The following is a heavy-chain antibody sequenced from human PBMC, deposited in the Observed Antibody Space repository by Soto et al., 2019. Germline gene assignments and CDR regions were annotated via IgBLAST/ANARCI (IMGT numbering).Heavy chain of an antibody. CDR3: ARGISVEMATAVGYYFDY. Sequence: GGSLRLSCAASGFTFSSYAMHWVRQAPGKGLEWVAVISYDGSNKYYADSVKGRFTISRDNSKNTLYLQMNSLRAEDTAVYYCARGISVEMATAVGYYFDYWGQGTLVTVSS. V-gene: IGHV3-30-3*01. CDR1: GFTFSSYA. J-gene: IGHJ4*02. D-gene: IGHD5-18*01. CDR2: ISYDGSNK.